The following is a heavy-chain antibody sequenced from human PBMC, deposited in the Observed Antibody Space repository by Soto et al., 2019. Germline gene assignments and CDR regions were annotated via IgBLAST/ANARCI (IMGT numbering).Heavy chain of an antibody. CDR3: ARGQWLVLGY. CDR2: IYYSGST. CDR1: GGSISSGGYY. D-gene: IGHD6-19*01. Sequence: PSETLSLTCTVSGGSISSGGYYCSLIRQHPGKGLEWIGYIYYSGSTYYNPSLKSRVTISVDTSKNQFSLKLSSVTAADTSVYYCARGQWLVLGYWGQGTLVTVPQ. J-gene: IGHJ4*02. V-gene: IGHV4-31*03.